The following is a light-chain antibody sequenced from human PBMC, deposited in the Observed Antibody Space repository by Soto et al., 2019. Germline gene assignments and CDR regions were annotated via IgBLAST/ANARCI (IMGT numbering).Light chain of an antibody. CDR2: AAS. J-gene: IGKJ1*01. V-gene: IGKV1-39*01. CDR1: QSIRSY. Sequence: DLQMTQSPSSLSASVGDRVTITCRASQSIRSYLSWCQQKPGKAPKLLIYAASSLQSGVPSRFSGSGSGTDFTLTISSLQPEDSATYYCQQSYSTPRTFGQGTKVEI. CDR3: QQSYSTPRT.